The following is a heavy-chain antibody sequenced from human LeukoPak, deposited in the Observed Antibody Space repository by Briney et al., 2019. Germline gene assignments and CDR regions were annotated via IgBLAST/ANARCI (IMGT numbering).Heavy chain of an antibody. D-gene: IGHD2-2*01. V-gene: IGHV3-21*01. CDR1: GFTFSSYS. J-gene: IGHJ6*02. Sequence: PGGSLRLSCAASGFTFSSYSMNWVRQAPGKGLEWVSSISSSSSYIYYADSVKGRFTISRDNAKNSLYLQMNSLRAEDTAVCYCARVVVVPAAIYYYGMDVWGQGTTVTVSS. CDR3: ARVVVVPAAIYYYGMDV. CDR2: ISSSSSYI.